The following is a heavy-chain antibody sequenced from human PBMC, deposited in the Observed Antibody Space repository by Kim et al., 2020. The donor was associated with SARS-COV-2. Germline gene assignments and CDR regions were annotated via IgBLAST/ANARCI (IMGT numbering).Heavy chain of an antibody. D-gene: IGHD2-15*01. V-gene: IGHV5-51*01. J-gene: IGHJ4*02. CDR2: IYPGDSDT. CDR1: GYIFTSYW. CDR3: ASLGCSGGSCGSIDY. Sequence: GESLKISCKGSGYIFTSYWIGWVRQMPGKGLEWMGIIYPGDSDTRYSPSFQGQVTISADKSISTAYLQWSSLKASDTAMYYCASLGCSGGSCGSIDYWGQGTLVTVSS.